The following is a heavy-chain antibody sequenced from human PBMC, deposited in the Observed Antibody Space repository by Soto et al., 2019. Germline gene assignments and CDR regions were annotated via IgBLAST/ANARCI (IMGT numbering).Heavy chain of an antibody. D-gene: IGHD3-22*01. CDR3: AKNHNFLDTSGHYYGAGGFAD. CDR1: GFTFKNFG. CDR2: IWFDGTIQ. V-gene: IGHV3-33*06. J-gene: IGHJ4*02. Sequence: QVHLVESGGGVVQPGTSLRLSCAASGFTFKNFGMHWVRQAPGKGLEWVAVIWFDGTIQTYAESVKGRFTVSRDNSRNTLYLPMTSLSAEGTAVEYCAKNHNFLDTSGHYYGAGGFADWGQGTLVSVSS.